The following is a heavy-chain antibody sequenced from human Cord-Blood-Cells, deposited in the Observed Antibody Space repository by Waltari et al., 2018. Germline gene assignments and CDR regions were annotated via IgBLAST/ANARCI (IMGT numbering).Heavy chain of an antibody. D-gene: IGHD6-19*01. CDR3: ARGAVFDY. CDR2: IKHRGST. V-gene: IGHV4-34*01. Sequence: QVQLQQWGAGLLKPSETLSLTCAVYGGSFSGYYWSWIRQPPGKGLEWIGEIKHRGSTDYNPSRKVRVTISVYTSKNQFSLKLRSVTAAATAVYYCARGAVFDYWGQGTLVTVSS. CDR1: GGSFSGYY. J-gene: IGHJ4*02.